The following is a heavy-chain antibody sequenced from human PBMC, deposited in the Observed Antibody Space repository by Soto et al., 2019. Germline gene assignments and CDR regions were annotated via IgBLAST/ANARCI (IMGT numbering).Heavy chain of an antibody. CDR2: IKQDGSEK. Sequence: GGSLRLSCAASGFTFSSYWMSWVRQAPGKGLEWVANIKQDGSEKYYVDSVKGRFTISRDNAKNSLYLQMNSLRAEDTAVYYWAKRLEPPSRRYDAFDIWGQGTMVTVSS. J-gene: IGHJ3*02. CDR3: AKRLEPPSRRYDAFDI. V-gene: IGHV3-7*03. D-gene: IGHD3-16*02. CDR1: GFTFSSYW.